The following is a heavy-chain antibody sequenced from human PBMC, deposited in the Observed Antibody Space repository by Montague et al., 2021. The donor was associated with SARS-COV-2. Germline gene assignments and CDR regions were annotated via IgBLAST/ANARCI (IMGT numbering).Heavy chain of an antibody. V-gene: IGHV4-39*01. D-gene: IGHD5-18*01. CDR3: ARQGHTARNYYYYSIDV. CDR1: GGSISSSSYY. J-gene: IGHJ6*02. Sequence: SETLSLTCTVSGGSISSSSYYWGWIRQPPGKGLEWIGSIYYSGSTYYNPSLKSRVTISVDTSKNQFSLKLSSVTAADTAVYYCARQGHTARNYYYYSIDVWGQGTTVTVSS. CDR2: IYYSGST.